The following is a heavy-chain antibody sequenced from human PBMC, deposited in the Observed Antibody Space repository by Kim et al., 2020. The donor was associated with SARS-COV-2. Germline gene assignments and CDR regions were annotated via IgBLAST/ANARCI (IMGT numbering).Heavy chain of an antibody. CDR2: ISYDGSYA. V-gene: IGHV3-30*18. J-gene: IGHJ5*02. CDR1: GFTFSSHD. Sequence: GGSLRLSCAASGFTFSSHDMHWVRQAPGKGLEWVAVISYDGSYAYYADSVKGRFTISSDNSKNTQYLQMNSLRPEATGVYYCAKDVFDRWGTGALGTFSS. CDR3: AKDVFDR.